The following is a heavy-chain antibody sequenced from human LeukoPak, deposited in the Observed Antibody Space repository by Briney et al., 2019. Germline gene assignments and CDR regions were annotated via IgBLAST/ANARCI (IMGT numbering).Heavy chain of an antibody. CDR2: IFGSGVTT. Sequence: GGSLRLSCAASGFNLSSYAMSWVRQAPGKGLEWVSFIFGSGVTTYYADSVEGRVTISRDNSKNILYLQMNTLRAEDTAVYYCVRVDYFDSGKHFDYWGQGTLVTVSS. V-gene: IGHV3-23*01. D-gene: IGHD3-10*01. CDR1: GFNLSSYA. J-gene: IGHJ4*02. CDR3: VRVDYFDSGKHFDY.